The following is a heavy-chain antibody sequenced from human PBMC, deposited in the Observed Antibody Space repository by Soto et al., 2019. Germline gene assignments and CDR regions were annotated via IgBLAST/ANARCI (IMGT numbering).Heavy chain of an antibody. Sequence: TGGSLRLSCAASGFTFSSYSMNWVRQAPGKGLEWVSSISSSSSYIYYADSVKGRFTISRDNAKNSLYLQMNSLRAEDTAVYYCARVSITGTWDYYYGMDVWGQGTTVTVS. CDR1: GFTFSSYS. CDR3: ARVSITGTWDYYYGMDV. V-gene: IGHV3-21*01. J-gene: IGHJ6*02. D-gene: IGHD1-20*01. CDR2: ISSSSSYI.